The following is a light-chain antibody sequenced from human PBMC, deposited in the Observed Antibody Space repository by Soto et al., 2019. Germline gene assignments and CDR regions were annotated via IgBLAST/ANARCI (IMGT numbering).Light chain of an antibody. Sequence: MTQSPDSLAVSLGERATINCKSSQSVLYSSNNKNYLAWYQQKPGQPPKLLIYWASTRESGVPDRFSGSGSGTDFTLTINSLQAEDVAVYYCQQYYNTPWTFGQGTKVEIK. V-gene: IGKV4-1*01. J-gene: IGKJ1*01. CDR2: WAS. CDR3: QQYYNTPWT. CDR1: QSVLYSSNNKNY.